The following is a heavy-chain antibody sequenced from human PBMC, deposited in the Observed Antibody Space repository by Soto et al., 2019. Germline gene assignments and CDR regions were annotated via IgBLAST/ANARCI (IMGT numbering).Heavy chain of an antibody. Sequence: EVRLVESGGGLVQPGGSLRLSCAASGFTFSSYSINWVRQARGKGLEWVSYVNSRSSTIYYADSVKGRFTVSRDNAKNSLSLQMNSLRAEDTAVYYCATDGGLFGDHLYYVDYWCQGTLVTVSS. D-gene: IGHD3-10*02. V-gene: IGHV3-48*01. CDR1: GFTFSSYS. CDR3: ATDGGLFGDHLYYVDY. J-gene: IGHJ4*02. CDR2: VNSRSSTI.